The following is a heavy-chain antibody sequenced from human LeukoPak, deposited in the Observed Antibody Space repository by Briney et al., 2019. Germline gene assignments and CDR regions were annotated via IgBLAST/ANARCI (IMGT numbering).Heavy chain of an antibody. CDR1: GGSISSYY. CDR2: IYTSGST. CDR3: ARVGYYYDSSGFDWYFDL. D-gene: IGHD3-22*01. Sequence: SETLSLTCTVSGGSISSYYWSWIRQPAGEGLEWIGRIYTSGSTNCNPSLKSRVTMSVDTSKNQFSLKLSSVTAADTAVYYCARVGYYYDSSGFDWYFDLWGRGTLVTVSS. V-gene: IGHV4-4*07. J-gene: IGHJ2*01.